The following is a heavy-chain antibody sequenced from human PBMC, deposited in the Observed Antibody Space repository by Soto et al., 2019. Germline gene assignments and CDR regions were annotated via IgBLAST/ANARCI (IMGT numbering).Heavy chain of an antibody. Sequence: EVQLLESGGGMVQPGGSLRLSCAASGFTFSSYAMILVRQAPGKGLELVSAISGSGGSTYYADSVKGRFTISRDNSKNTLYLQMNSLRAEDTAVYDGAKDSIFIMGGIAAAGYNWFDPWGHGTLVTVSS. CDR3: AKDSIFIMGGIAAAGYNWFDP. CDR1: GFTFSSYA. D-gene: IGHD6-13*01. CDR2: ISGSGGST. V-gene: IGHV3-23*01. J-gene: IGHJ5*02.